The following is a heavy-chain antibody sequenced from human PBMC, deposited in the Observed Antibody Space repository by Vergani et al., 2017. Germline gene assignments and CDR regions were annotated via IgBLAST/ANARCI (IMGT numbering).Heavy chain of an antibody. CDR3: ARHTTYTDS. CDR2: IYPADSDT. J-gene: IGHJ4*02. CDR1: EYSFGTYW. V-gene: IGHV5-51*01. Sequence: EVELVQSGPEMRKPGESLKISCTGSEYSFGTYWIGWVRQMPGKGLEWMGIIYPADSDTRYSPSFQGQVTISADKSISTAFLQWDSLKASDTALYYCARHTTYTDSWGQGTLVTVSS. D-gene: IGHD1-1*01.